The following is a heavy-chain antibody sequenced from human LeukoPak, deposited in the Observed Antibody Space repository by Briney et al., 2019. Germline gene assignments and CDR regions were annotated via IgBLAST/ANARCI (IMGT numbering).Heavy chain of an antibody. CDR3: AKGSGWYYYYMDV. Sequence: GGSLRLSCAASGFTFGTYATTWVRQAPGKGLEWVSAISGSGSGKYYADSVKGRFTISRDNSKNTLYLQMNSLRAEDTAVYYCAKGSGWYYYYMDVWGKGTTVTVSS. D-gene: IGHD6-19*01. J-gene: IGHJ6*03. CDR2: ISGSGSGK. CDR1: GFTFGTYA. V-gene: IGHV3-23*01.